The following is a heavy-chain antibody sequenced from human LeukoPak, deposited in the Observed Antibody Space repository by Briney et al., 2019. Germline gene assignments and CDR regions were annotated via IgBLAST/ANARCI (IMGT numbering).Heavy chain of an antibody. D-gene: IGHD2-15*01. CDR1: GFTFSSYD. Sequence: GGSLRLSCAASGFTFSSYDIHWVRQATGKGLEWVSAIGTAGDTYYPGSVKGRFTISRENAKNSLYLQMNSLRAGDTAVYYCARGPIPYCSGGSCYSVQSYYGMDVWGQGTTVTVSS. CDR3: ARGPIPYCSGGSCYSVQSYYGMDV. J-gene: IGHJ6*02. V-gene: IGHV3-13*01. CDR2: IGTAGDT.